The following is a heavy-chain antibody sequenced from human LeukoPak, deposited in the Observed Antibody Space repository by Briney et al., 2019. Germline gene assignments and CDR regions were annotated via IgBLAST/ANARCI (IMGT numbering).Heavy chain of an antibody. J-gene: IGHJ4*02. CDR1: GYTLTELS. CDR3: ARDIVVVPPAAMVLDY. Sequence: ASVKVSCKVSGYTLTELSMHWVRQAPGKGLEWMGGFDPEDGETIYAQKFQGRVTMTEDTSTDTAYMELSSLRSEDTAVYYCARDIVVVPPAAMVLDYWGQGTLVTVSS. V-gene: IGHV1-24*01. CDR2: FDPEDGET. D-gene: IGHD2-2*01.